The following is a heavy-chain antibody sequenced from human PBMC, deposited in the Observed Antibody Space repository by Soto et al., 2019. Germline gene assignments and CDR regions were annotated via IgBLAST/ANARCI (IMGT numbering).Heavy chain of an antibody. CDR2: INPNSGGT. Sequence: ASAKVSCNASGYTFTGYYMHWVRQAPGQGLEWMGWINPNSGGTNYAQKFKGWVTMTRDTSISTAYMELSRLSSDATAVYYWARDLRLGELSLSFDYWGQGTLVTVS. CDR1: GYTFTGYY. J-gene: IGHJ4*02. CDR3: ARDLRLGELSLSFDY. V-gene: IGHV1-2*04. D-gene: IGHD3-16*02.